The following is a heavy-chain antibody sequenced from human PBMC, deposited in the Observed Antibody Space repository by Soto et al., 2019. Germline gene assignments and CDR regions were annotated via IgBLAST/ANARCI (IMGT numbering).Heavy chain of an antibody. CDR3: ARRISITMMGTSPPAFDI. CDR1: GYTFTSYD. D-gene: IGHD3-22*01. CDR2: MNPNSGNT. Sequence: ASVKVSCKASGYTFTSYDINWVRQATGQGLAWMGWMNPNSGNTGYAQKFQGRVTMTRNTSISTAYMELSSLRSEDTAVYYCARRISITMMGTSPPAFDIWGQGTMVTVSS. V-gene: IGHV1-8*01. J-gene: IGHJ3*02.